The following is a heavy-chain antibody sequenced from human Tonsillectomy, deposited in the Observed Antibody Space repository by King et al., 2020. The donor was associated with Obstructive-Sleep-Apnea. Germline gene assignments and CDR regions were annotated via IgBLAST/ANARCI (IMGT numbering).Heavy chain of an antibody. D-gene: IGHD2-21*01. CDR2: IYSGGSA. Sequence: VQLVESGGGLVQPGGSLRLSCTVSGFTVSSNYMSWVRQPPGKGLERVSVIYSGGSAYYADSVKGRFIISRDNSKTTLYLQMNGLRAEDTAVYYCAREPAYLFKGNGYFDSWGQGTLVTVSS. V-gene: IGHV3-66*01. CDR3: AREPAYLFKGNGYFDS. J-gene: IGHJ4*02. CDR1: GFTVSSNY.